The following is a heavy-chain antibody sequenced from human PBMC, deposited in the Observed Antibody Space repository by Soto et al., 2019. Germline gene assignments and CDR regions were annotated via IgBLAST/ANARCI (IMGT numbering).Heavy chain of an antibody. J-gene: IGHJ6*02. D-gene: IGHD3-9*01. V-gene: IGHV1-69*06. Sequence: QVQLVQSVAEVKKPGSSVKVSCKASGGTFSSYAISWVRQAPGQGLEWMGVIIPIFCTANYAQKFQGRVTITADKSTSTAYMELSSLRSEDTAVYYCARDLGSNYDILTGYYTGVYYYYGMDVWGQGTTVTVSS. CDR2: IIPIFCTA. CDR1: GGTFSSYA. CDR3: ARDLGSNYDILTGYYTGVYYYYGMDV.